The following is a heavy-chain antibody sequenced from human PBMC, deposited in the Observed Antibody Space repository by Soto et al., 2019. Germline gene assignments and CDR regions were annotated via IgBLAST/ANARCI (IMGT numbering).Heavy chain of an antibody. CDR2: IQSGGTT. V-gene: IGHV3-66*01. CDR3: ARDDVLCDGGRCYGIPLDA. D-gene: IGHD2-15*01. CDR1: GFTVSRKY. J-gene: IGHJ6*04. Sequence: GGSLRLSCAASGFTVSRKYMTWVRQAPGKGLEWVSLIQSGGTTYYADSVKGRFTISRDTSENTLHLQMDSLRVEDTAVYYCARDDVLCDGGRCYGIPLDAWGKGTTVTVPQ.